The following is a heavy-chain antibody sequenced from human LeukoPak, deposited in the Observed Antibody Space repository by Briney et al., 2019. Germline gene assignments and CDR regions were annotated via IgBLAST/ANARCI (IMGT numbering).Heavy chain of an antibody. V-gene: IGHV4-59*01. J-gene: IGHJ6*02. CDR3: ARVNYYYGMDV. CDR1: GGSISSYY. Sequence: PSETLSLTCTVSGGSISSYYWSWIRQPPGKGLEWIGYIYYSGSTNYNPSLKSRVTISVDTSKNQFSLKLSSVTAADTAVYYCARVNYYYGMDVRGQGTTVTVSS. CDR2: IYYSGST.